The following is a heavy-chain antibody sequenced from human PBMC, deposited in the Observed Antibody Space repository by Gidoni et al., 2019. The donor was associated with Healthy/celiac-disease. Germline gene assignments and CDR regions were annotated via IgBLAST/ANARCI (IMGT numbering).Heavy chain of an antibody. CDR1: GFTVSSNY. CDR3: AAPGSYAGPGLDY. D-gene: IGHD1-26*01. CDR2: IYSGGST. J-gene: IGHJ4*02. Sequence: EVQLVESGGGLVQPGGSLRLSCAASGFTVSSNYMSWVRQAPGKGLEWVSVIYSGGSTYYADSVKGRFTISRDNSKNTLYLQMNSLRAEDTAVYYCAAPGSYAGPGLDYWGQGTLVTVSS. V-gene: IGHV3-66*01.